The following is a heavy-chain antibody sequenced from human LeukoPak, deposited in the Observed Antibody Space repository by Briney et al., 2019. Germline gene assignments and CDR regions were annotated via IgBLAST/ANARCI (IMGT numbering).Heavy chain of an antibody. CDR2: IHRDGRT. V-gene: IGHV4-4*02. Sequence: NPSETLSLTCAVSGVSISSSEWWIWVRQPPGQGLEWIGEIHRDGRTRYNPSLKSRLTMSMDYSKNQFSLSVTSVTAADTAIYYCGKTDIYFNPIDYWGPGSLVTVSS. CDR1: GVSISSSEW. J-gene: IGHJ4*02. CDR3: GKTDIYFNPIDY. D-gene: IGHD3-9*01.